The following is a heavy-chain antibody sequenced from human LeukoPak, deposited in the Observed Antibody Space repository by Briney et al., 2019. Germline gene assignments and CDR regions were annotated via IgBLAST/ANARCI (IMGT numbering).Heavy chain of an antibody. J-gene: IGHJ6*03. CDR2: ISAYNGNT. CDR3: ARVGGSSYYYYYYMDV. V-gene: IGHV1-18*01. CDR1: GYTFTSYG. D-gene: IGHD6-6*01. Sequence: ASVKVSCKASGYTFTSYGISWVRQAPGQGLEWMGWISAYNGNTNYAQKPQGRVTMTTDTSTSTAYMELRSLRSDGTAVYYCARVGGSSYYYYYYMDVWGKGTTVTVSS.